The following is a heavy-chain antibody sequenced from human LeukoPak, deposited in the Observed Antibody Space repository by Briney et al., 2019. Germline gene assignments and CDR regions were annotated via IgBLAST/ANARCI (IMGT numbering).Heavy chain of an antibody. Sequence: PGGSLRLSCAASGFTFSNYAMSWVRQAPGKGLEWVSAISGSGGSTYYADSVKGRCTISRDNSKNKLYLQMNRLRADDQAVYYCSRGVGSDFWSDDYTGNYFDYWGQGTLVTVSS. CDR3: SRGVGSDFWSDDYTGNYFDY. V-gene: IGHV3-23*01. D-gene: IGHD3-3*01. CDR2: ISGSGGST. J-gene: IGHJ4*02. CDR1: GFTFSNYA.